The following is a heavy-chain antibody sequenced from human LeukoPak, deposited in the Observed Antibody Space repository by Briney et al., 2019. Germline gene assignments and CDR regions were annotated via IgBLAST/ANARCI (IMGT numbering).Heavy chain of an antibody. D-gene: IGHD3-10*01. CDR3: AKDPRGGTPRAMVIDY. CDR1: GFTFSSYG. J-gene: IGHJ4*02. CDR2: ISYDGSHK. Sequence: GRSLRLSCAASGFTFSSYGMHWVRQAPGKGLEWVAVISYDGSHKYYADSVKGRFTISRDNSKNTLYLQMTSLRAEDTAVYYCAKDPRGGTPRAMVIDYWGQGTLVTVSS. V-gene: IGHV3-30*18.